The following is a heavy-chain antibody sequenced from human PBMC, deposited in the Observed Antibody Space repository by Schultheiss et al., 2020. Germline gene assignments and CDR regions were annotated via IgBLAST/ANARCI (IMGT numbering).Heavy chain of an antibody. V-gene: IGHV4-59*06. D-gene: IGHD3-10*01. CDR1: GGSISSYY. CDR3: AKDQLLWFGELLGGADY. Sequence: SETLSLTCTVSGGSISSYYWGWIRQPPGKGLEWIGYIYYSGSTYYNPSLKSRVTISVDTSKNQFSLKLSSVTAADTAVYYCAKDQLLWFGELLGGADYWGQGTLVTVSS. CDR2: IYYSGST. J-gene: IGHJ4*02.